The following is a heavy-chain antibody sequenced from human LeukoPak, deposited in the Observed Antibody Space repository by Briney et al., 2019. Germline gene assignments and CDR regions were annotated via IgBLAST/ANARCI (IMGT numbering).Heavy chain of an antibody. CDR1: GGSVSSGSYY. J-gene: IGHJ4*02. Sequence: SETLSLTCTVSGGSVSSGSYYWSWIRQPPEKGLEWIGYIFDSGSTNYNPSLKSRVTISVDTSKNQISLKLSSVTAADTAVYYCARGRGHFGYWGQGTLVTVSS. D-gene: IGHD5-12*01. V-gene: IGHV4-61*01. CDR2: IFDSGST. CDR3: ARGRGHFGY.